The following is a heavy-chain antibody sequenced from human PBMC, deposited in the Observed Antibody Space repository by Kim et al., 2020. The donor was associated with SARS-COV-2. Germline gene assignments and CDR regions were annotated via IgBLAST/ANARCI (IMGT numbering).Heavy chain of an antibody. Sequence: GGSLRLSCAASEFTFAQFWMSWVRQAPGKGLVWVANIKQDGSEKNYLDSVEGRFTISRDNAKNSLYLLMNSLRAADTAVYYCARGGWYPEYWGQGTLTT. J-gene: IGHJ4*02. CDR1: EFTFAQFW. V-gene: IGHV3-7*04. CDR2: IKQDGSEK. D-gene: IGHD2-15*01. CDR3: ARGGWYPEY.